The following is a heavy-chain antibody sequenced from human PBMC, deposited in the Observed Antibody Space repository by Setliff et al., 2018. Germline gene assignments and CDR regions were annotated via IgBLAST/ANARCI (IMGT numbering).Heavy chain of an antibody. J-gene: IGHJ3*02. D-gene: IGHD5-18*01. CDR3: TTVTIQIWSASGAFDI. CDR2: IRQDGFEK. Sequence: AGGSLRLSCAASGFMFRGYLMAWVRQAPGNGLEWVASIRQDGFEKHYVDSVKGRFTISRDNGEDSMYLQMSSLRAEDTAVYYCTTVTIQIWSASGAFDIWGRGVLVTVSS. V-gene: IGHV3-7*03. CDR1: GFMFRGYL.